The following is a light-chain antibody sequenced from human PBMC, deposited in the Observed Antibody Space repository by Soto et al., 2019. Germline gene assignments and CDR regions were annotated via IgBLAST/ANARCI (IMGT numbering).Light chain of an antibody. Sequence: LSLPVTPGEPPSISCRSSQSLLDSNGFNFLDWYLQKPGQSPKILINLGSNRSSGVPDRFSGSGSGTDFTLKISSVQAEDVGVYYCTEASCLPSSFGEVTML. V-gene: IGKV2-28*01. J-gene: IGKJ4*01. CDR2: LGS. CDR1: QSLLDSNGFNF. CDR3: TEASCLPSS.